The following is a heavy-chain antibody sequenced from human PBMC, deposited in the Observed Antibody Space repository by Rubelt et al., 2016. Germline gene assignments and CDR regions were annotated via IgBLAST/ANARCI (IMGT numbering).Heavy chain of an antibody. Sequence: GRSLRLSCAASGFTFDDYAMHWVRQAPGKGLEWVSGISWNSGSIGYADSVKGRFTISRDNAKNSLYLQMNSLRAEDTAVYYCASEVLRYCTNGVCSAFDYWGQGTLVTVSS. CDR1: GFTFDDYA. CDR2: ISWNSGSI. CDR3: ASEVLRYCTNGVCSAFDY. V-gene: IGHV3-9*01. D-gene: IGHD2-8*01. J-gene: IGHJ4*02.